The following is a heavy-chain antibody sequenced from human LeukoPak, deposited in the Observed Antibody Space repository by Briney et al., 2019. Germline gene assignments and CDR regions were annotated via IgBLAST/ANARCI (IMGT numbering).Heavy chain of an antibody. V-gene: IGHV5-51*01. CDR3: ARTYYYGSGSYYYYGMGV. Sequence: GESLKISCKGSGYSFTSYWIGWVRQMPGRGLEWKGIIYPGDSDTRYSPSFQGQVTISADKSISTAYLQWSSLKASDTAMYYCARTYYYGSGSYYYYGMGVWGQGTTVTVSS. CDR1: GYSFTSYW. J-gene: IGHJ6*02. CDR2: IYPGDSDT. D-gene: IGHD3-10*01.